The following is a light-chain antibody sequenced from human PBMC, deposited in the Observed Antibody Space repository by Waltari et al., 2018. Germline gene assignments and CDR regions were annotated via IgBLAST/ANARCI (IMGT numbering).Light chain of an antibody. CDR2: WAS. CDR1: RSGLYTDNNKNY. CDR3: QQHYITPPT. J-gene: IGKJ1*01. V-gene: IGKV4-1*01. Sequence: DIAMTQSPDSLAVSLGERATINCKSSRSGLYTDNNKNYLTGYQQKPGQPPQLLISWASTRESGVPDRFIGSGSGTDFTLTISRLQAEDVAVYYCQQHYITPPTFGQGTKVEIK.